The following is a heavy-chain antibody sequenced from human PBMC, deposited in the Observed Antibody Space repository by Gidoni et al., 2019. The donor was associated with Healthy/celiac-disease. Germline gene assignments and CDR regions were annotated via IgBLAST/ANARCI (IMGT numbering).Heavy chain of an antibody. D-gene: IGHD1-26*01. Sequence: SAYNGNTNYAQKLQGRVTMTTDTSTSTAYMELRSLRSDDTAVYYCARDSNWELLYPDYWGQGTLVTVSS. V-gene: IGHV1-18*01. J-gene: IGHJ4*02. CDR2: SAYNGNT. CDR3: ARDSNWELLYPDY.